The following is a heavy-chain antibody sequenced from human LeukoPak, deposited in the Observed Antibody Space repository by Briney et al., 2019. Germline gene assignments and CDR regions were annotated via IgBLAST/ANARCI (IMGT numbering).Heavy chain of an antibody. D-gene: IGHD2-15*01. Sequence: GGSLRLSCAASGFTFSSYGMHWVRQAPGKGLEWVAVISIDGTYKDYVESVRGRFTISRDNSKNTVYLQMNSLRPEDTALYYCAKMVATKGGDHWSQGTLVTVSS. J-gene: IGHJ4*02. V-gene: IGHV3-30*18. CDR3: AKMVATKGGDH. CDR2: ISIDGTYK. CDR1: GFTFSSYG.